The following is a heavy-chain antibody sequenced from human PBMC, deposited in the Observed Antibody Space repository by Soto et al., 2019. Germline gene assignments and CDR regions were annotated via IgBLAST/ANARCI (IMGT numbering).Heavy chain of an antibody. V-gene: IGHV4-59*08. CDR3: ARHVRTWGFGDY. CDR1: GGSISSYY. D-gene: IGHD3-3*01. Sequence: PSETLYLTCTVSGGSISSYYWSWIRQPPGKGLEWIGYIYYTGSTNYNPSLKSRVTISVDTSKNQFSLKLSSVTAADTAVYYCARHVRTWGFGDYWGQGTLVTSPQ. J-gene: IGHJ4*02. CDR2: IYYTGST.